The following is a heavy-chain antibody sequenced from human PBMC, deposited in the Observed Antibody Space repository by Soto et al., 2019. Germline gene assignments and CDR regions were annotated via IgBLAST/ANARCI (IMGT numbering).Heavy chain of an antibody. J-gene: IGHJ5*01. CDR1: GDSITDGDYY. CDR2: IYYNGII. Sequence: SETLSLTCTVSGDSITDGDYYWSWIRQPPGKDLEWIAYIYYNGIIHYNPSLKSRVTISLDPSKNQFSLTMTSVTDADTTVYSCARGIQEGFDSCGQGTLVTVSS. V-gene: IGHV4-30-4*01. CDR3: ARGIQEGFDS. D-gene: IGHD5-18*01.